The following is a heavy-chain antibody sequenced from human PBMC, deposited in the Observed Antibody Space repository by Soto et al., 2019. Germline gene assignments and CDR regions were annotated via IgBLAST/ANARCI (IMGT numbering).Heavy chain of an antibody. CDR1: GGSFSGYY. V-gene: IGHV4-34*01. J-gene: IGHJ5*02. Sequence: TLSLTCAVYGGSFSGYYWSWIRQPPGKGLEWIGEINHSGSTNYNPSLKSRVTISVDTSKNQFSLKLSSVTAADTAVYYCARGHYGDYVRANWFDPWGQGTLVTVSS. CDR3: ARGHYGDYVRANWFDP. D-gene: IGHD4-17*01. CDR2: INHSGST.